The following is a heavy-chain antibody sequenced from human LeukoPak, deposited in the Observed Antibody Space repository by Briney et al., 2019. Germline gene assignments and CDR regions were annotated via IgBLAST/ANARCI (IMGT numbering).Heavy chain of an antibody. CDR1: GFTFIAYG. V-gene: IGHV3-21*01. CDR3: ARVRGSSYIYSMEV. J-gene: IGHJ6*03. Sequence: GGSLRLSCSASGFTFIAYGMSWVRQAPGKGLEWVSSISSRGTYIYYADSVKGRFTISRDNAKNSLYLQMNSLRAEATALYYCARVRGSSYIYSMEVWGKGTTVTVSS. CDR2: ISSRGTYI. D-gene: IGHD6-13*01.